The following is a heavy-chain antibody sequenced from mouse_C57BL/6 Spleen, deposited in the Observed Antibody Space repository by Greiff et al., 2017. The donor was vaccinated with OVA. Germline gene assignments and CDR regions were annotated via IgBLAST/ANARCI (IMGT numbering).Heavy chain of an antibody. CDR1: GFTFSSYT. D-gene: IGHD1-1*01. CDR3: ARHDYYGSSYFAY. V-gene: IGHV5-9*01. CDR2: ISGGGGNT. Sequence: EVKLEESGGGLVKPGGSLKLSCAASGFTFSSYTMSWVRQTPEKRLEWVATISGGGGNTYYPDSVKGRFTISRDNAKNTLYLQMSSLRSEDTALYYCARHDYYGSSYFAYWGQGTLVTVSA. J-gene: IGHJ3*01.